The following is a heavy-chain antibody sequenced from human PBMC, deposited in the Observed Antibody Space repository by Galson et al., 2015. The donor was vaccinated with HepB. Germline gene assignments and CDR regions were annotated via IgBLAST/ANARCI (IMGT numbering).Heavy chain of an antibody. CDR3: ATDPGGSYTDADDAFDI. V-gene: IGHV1-24*01. D-gene: IGHD1-26*01. Sequence: SVKVSCKVSGYTLTELSMHWVRQAPGKGLEWMGGFDPEDGETIYAQKFQGRVTMTEDTSTDTAYMELSSLRSEDTAVYYCATDPGGSYTDADDAFDIWGQGTMVTVSS. CDR1: GYTLTELS. J-gene: IGHJ3*02. CDR2: FDPEDGET.